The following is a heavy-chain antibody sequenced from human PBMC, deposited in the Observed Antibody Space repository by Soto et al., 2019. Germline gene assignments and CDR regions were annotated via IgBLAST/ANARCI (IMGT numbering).Heavy chain of an antibody. D-gene: IGHD3-3*01. J-gene: IGHJ4*02. CDR1: GFTFSNAW. V-gene: IGHV3-15*01. CDR3: TTDPPPGITIFGVVTRFDY. CDR2: IKSKTDGGTT. Sequence: GGSLRLSCAASGFTFSNAWMSWVRQAPGKGLEWVGRIKSKTDGGTTYYAAPVKGRFTISRDDSKNTLYLQMNSLKTEDTAVYYCTTDPPPGITIFGVVTRFDYWGQGTLVTVSS.